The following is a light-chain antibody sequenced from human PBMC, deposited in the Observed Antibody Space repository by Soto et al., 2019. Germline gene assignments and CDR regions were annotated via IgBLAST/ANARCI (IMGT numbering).Light chain of an antibody. J-gene: IGLJ1*01. CDR1: SSDVGAYNY. Sequence: QSALTQPASVSGSPGQSISISCTGTSSDVGAYNYVSWYQQYPGKGPKLIIYDVNNRPSGVSNRFSGSKSGNTASLTISGLQADDEADYFCSSYTTSTTHYVFGTGTKLTVL. CDR3: SSYTTSTTHYV. CDR2: DVN. V-gene: IGLV2-14*03.